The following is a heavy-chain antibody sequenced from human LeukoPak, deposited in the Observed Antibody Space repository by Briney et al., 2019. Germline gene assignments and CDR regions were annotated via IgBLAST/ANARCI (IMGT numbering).Heavy chain of an antibody. CDR1: GGSFSGYY. CDR3: ARRGWPYYYDSTGKKNWFDP. D-gene: IGHD3-22*01. J-gene: IGHJ5*02. CDR2: INHSGST. Sequence: SETLSLTCAVYGGSFSGYYWSWIRQPPGKGLEWIGEINHSGSTNYNPSLKSRVTISVDTSKNQLSLKLSSVTAADTAVYYCARRGWPYYYDSTGKKNWFDPWGQGTLVTVSS. V-gene: IGHV4-34*01.